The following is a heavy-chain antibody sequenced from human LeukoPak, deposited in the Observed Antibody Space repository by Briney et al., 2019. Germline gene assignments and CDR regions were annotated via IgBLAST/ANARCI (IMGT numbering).Heavy chain of an antibody. Sequence: GGPLRLSCAASGFSISNYWMNWVRQAPGKGLEWVANIKQDGSEKNYVDSVKGRFTISRDNAKNSLILQMNSLRDEDTAVYYCARGVWTPFDSWGQGTLVSVSS. CDR3: ARGVWTPFDS. D-gene: IGHD1-1*01. V-gene: IGHV3-7*01. CDR1: GFSISNYW. J-gene: IGHJ4*02. CDR2: IKQDGSEK.